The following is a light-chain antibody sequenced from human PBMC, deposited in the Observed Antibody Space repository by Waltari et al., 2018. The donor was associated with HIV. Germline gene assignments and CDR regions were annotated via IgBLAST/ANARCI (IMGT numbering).Light chain of an antibody. CDR3: QAWDRSTVI. Sequence: YELTQPPSVSVSPGQTANITCSGDKLGQKYAHWYQQKSGQSPVLLIYEDSKRRSGIPGRFSGSIPGDTATLTISGTQAEDEADYHCQAWDRSTVIFAGGTKLTVL. J-gene: IGLJ2*01. CDR2: EDS. V-gene: IGLV3-1*01. CDR1: KLGQKY.